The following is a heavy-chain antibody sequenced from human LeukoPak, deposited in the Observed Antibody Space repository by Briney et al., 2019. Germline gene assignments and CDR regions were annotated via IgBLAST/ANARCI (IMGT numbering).Heavy chain of an antibody. J-gene: IGHJ4*02. D-gene: IGHD6-19*01. CDR2: IYSGRST. CDR3: ARGKRMGWYYFDY. CDR1: GFTVSSNY. V-gene: IGHV3-53*04. Sequence: GGSLRLSCAASGFTVSSNYMSWVRQAPGKGLEWVSVIYSGRSTYYADSVKGRFTISRHNSKNTLYLQMNSLRAEDTAVYYCARGKRMGWYYFDYWGQGTLVTVSS.